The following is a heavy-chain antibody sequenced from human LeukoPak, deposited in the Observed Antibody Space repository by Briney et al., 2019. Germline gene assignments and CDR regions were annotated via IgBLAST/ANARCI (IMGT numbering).Heavy chain of an antibody. Sequence: SVKVSCKASGGTFSSYAISWVRQAPGQGLEWMGGIIPIFGTANYAQKFQGRVTITTDESTSTAYMELSSLRSEDTAVYYCARSEMVRGVINWFDPWGRGTLVTVSS. J-gene: IGHJ5*02. CDR1: GGTFSSYA. CDR3: ARSEMVRGVINWFDP. D-gene: IGHD3-10*01. V-gene: IGHV1-69*05. CDR2: IIPIFGTA.